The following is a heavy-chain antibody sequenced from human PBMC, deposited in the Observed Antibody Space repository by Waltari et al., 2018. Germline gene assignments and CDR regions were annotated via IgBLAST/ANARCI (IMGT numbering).Heavy chain of an antibody. Sequence: QVQLVQSGAVVKKPGASLKVSCKASGYTFTGYYIHWVRQAPGQGLEWMGWVNPNSGGTNYAQNCQGRVTMTRDTPISTAYMELSRLRSDDTAVYYCARFNIVGATLLIDYWGQGTLVTVSS. V-gene: IGHV1-2*02. J-gene: IGHJ4*02. D-gene: IGHD1-26*01. CDR1: GYTFTGYY. CDR2: VNPNSGGT. CDR3: ARFNIVGATLLIDY.